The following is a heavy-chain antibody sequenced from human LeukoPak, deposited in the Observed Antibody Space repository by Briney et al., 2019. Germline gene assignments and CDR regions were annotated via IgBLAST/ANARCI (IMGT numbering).Heavy chain of an antibody. J-gene: IGHJ4*02. CDR1: GYFITSGHY. V-gene: IGHV4-34*01. CDR2: INPSGRT. D-gene: IGHD2-2*01. Sequence: SETLSLTCAVSGYFITSGHYWSWIRQPPGKGLEWIGEINPSGRTNYNPSLKSRVTISVGTSKNQFSLKWSSVTAADTAVYYCARVPSGVVEPPTRGDYFDFWGQGTLVTVSS. CDR3: ARVPSGVVEPPTRGDYFDF.